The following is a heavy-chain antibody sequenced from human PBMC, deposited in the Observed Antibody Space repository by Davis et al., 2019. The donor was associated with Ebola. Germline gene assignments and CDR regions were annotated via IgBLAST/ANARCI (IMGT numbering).Heavy chain of an antibody. J-gene: IGHJ4*02. D-gene: IGHD3-3*01. CDR1: GFTFSSYS. CDR3: ARESYDFWSGYYTYYFDY. Sequence: GESLMISCAASGFTFSSYSMNWVRQAPGKGLEWVSSISSSSSYIYYADSVKGRFTISRDNAKNSLYLQMNSLRAEDTAVYYCARESYDFWSGYYTYYFDYWGQGTLVTVSS. CDR2: ISSSSSYI. V-gene: IGHV3-21*01.